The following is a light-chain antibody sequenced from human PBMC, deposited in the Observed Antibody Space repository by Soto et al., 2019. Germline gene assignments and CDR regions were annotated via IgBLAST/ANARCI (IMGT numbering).Light chain of an antibody. Sequence: DIQMTQSPSSLSASIGDRITITCRASQTINKWLAWYQQKPKQAPKSLIYATSVLQSGVPSRFSGSGSGTEFTLTITSLQPEDFATYFCLLHKSYVWTFGQGTKVDIK. V-gene: IGKV1D-16*01. CDR3: LLHKSYVWT. CDR2: ATS. J-gene: IGKJ1*01. CDR1: QTINKW.